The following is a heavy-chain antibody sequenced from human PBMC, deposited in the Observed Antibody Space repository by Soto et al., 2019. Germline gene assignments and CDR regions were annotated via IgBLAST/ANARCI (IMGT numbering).Heavy chain of an antibody. CDR1: GYTFTSYG. CDR2: ISAYNGNT. J-gene: IGHJ4*02. D-gene: IGHD4-17*01. CDR3: ARDRDDYGDYEFGADFDY. V-gene: IGHV1-18*01. Sequence: GASVKVSCKASGYTFTSYGISWVRQAPGQGLEWMGWISAYNGNTNYAQKLQGRVTMTTDTSTSTAYMELRSLRSDDTAVYYCARDRDDYGDYEFGADFDYWGQGTLVTVSS.